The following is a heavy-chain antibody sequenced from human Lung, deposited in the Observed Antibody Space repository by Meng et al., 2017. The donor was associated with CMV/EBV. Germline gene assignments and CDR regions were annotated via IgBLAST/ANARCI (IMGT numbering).Heavy chain of an antibody. V-gene: IGHV1-69*10. J-gene: IGHJ5*02. Sequence: SGGTFSSYAISWVRQAPGQGLEWMGGIIPILGIANYAQKFQGRVTITADKSTSTAYMELSSLRSEDTAVYYCARVEFASLKNWFDPWGQGTLVTISS. D-gene: IGHD2-2*01. CDR1: GGTFSSYA. CDR2: IIPILGIA. CDR3: ARVEFASLKNWFDP.